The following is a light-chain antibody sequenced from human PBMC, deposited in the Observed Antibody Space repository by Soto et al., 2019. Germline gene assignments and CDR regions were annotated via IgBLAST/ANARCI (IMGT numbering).Light chain of an antibody. CDR1: SSNIGAGYD. CDR3: QSYDSSLSAFV. V-gene: IGLV1-40*01. J-gene: IGLJ1*01. CDR2: GNN. Sequence: QSVLTQSPSVSGAPGQRVTISCTGSSSNIGAGYDVHWYQQVPGTAPKLLIYGNNNRPSGVPDRFSGSKSGTSASLAITGLQAEDEADYYCQSYDSSLSAFVFATGTKLTVL.